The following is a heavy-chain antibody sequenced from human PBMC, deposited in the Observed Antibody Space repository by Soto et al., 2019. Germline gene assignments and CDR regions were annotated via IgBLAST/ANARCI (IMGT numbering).Heavy chain of an antibody. Sequence: GGSLRLSCVVSGFTFSSHAMHWVRQAPGKGLEWVAVISHDGNNKYYADSLQGRFTLSRDTSKNTLSLQMNSLGPEDTAVYYCARGRSGAFTIRTYYFYGLDVWGQGTTVTVSS. V-gene: IGHV3-30*04. CDR3: ARGRSGAFTIRTYYFYGLDV. J-gene: IGHJ6*02. CDR2: ISHDGNNK. D-gene: IGHD3-3*02. CDR1: GFTFSSHA.